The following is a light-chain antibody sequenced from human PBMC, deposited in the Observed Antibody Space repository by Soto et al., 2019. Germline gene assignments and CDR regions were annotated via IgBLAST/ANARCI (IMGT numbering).Light chain of an antibody. CDR3: SSYTSSSIL. V-gene: IGLV2-14*01. CDR2: DVT. Sequence: QSVLTQPASVSGSPGQSITISCTGTSSDVGGYNHVSWYQQYPGKAPKLMIYDVTNRPSGVSNRFSGSKSGNTASLTISGLQAEDEADYHCSSYTSSSILFGTGTKVTVL. J-gene: IGLJ1*01. CDR1: SSDVGGYNH.